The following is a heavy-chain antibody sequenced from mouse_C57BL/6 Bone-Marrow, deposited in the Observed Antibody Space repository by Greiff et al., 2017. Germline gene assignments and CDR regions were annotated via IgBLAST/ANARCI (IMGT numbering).Heavy chain of an antibody. D-gene: IGHD1-1*01. CDR1: GYTFTSYW. V-gene: IGHV1-64*01. J-gene: IGHJ1*03. CDR3: ARYMTTVVADV. CDR2: IHPNSGST. Sequence: QVQLQQPGAELVKPGASVKLSCKASGYTFTSYWMHWVKQRPGQGLEWIGMIHPNSGSTNYNEKFKSKATLTVDKSSSTAYMQLSSLTSEDSAVYYCARYMTTVVADVWGTGTTVTVSS.